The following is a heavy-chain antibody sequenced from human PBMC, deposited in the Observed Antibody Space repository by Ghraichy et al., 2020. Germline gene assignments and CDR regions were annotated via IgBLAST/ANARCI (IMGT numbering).Heavy chain of an antibody. V-gene: IGHV4-61*01. J-gene: IGHJ4*02. Sequence: SETLSLTCTVSGGSVSSGSYYWSWIRQPPGKGLEWIGYIYYSGSTNYNPSLKSRVTISVDTSKNQFSLKLSSVTAADTAVYYCARDAGMNYYDSSGYYFDYWGQGTLVTVSS. CDR1: GGSVSSGSYY. CDR3: ARDAGMNYYDSSGYYFDY. CDR2: IYYSGST. D-gene: IGHD3-22*01.